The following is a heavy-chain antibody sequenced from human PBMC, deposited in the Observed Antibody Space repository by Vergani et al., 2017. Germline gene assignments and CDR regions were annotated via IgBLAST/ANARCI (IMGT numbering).Heavy chain of an antibody. D-gene: IGHD2-21*02. CDR3: ARDENSCGGDCYPGY. V-gene: IGHV4-31*03. CDR1: GGSISSGGYY. CDR2: IYYSGST. J-gene: IGHJ4*02. Sequence: QVQLQESGPGLVKPSQTLSLTCTVSGGSISSGGYYWSWIRQHPGKGLEWIGYIYYSGSTYYNPSLKSRVTISVDTSKNQFSLKLSSVTAADTAVYYCARDENSCGGDCYPGYWGQGTLVTVSS.